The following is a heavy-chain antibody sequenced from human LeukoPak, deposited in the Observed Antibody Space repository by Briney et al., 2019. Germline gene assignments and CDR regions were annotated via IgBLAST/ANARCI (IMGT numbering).Heavy chain of an antibody. D-gene: IGHD6-13*01. V-gene: IGHV1-2*02. CDR3: ARSPRIAAARLYYFDY. CDR2: INPNSGGT. Sequence: VASVKVSCKASGYTFTGYYMHWVRQAPGQGLEWMGWINPNSGGTNYAQKFQGRVTMTRDTSISTAYMELGRLRSDDTAVYYCARSPRIAAARLYYFDYRGQGTLVTVSS. CDR1: GYTFTGYY. J-gene: IGHJ4*02.